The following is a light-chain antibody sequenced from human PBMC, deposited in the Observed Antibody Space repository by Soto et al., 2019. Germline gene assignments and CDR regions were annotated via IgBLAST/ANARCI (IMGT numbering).Light chain of an antibody. J-gene: IGKJ1*01. CDR1: QTISSW. Sequence: DIQMTQSPSTLSGSVGDRATITCRASQTISSWLAWYQQKPGKAPKLLIYKASTLKSGVPSRFSGSGSGTEFTLTISSLQPDDFATYFCQQGYSRPRTFGQGTKVDIK. CDR3: QQGYSRPRT. V-gene: IGKV1-5*03. CDR2: KAS.